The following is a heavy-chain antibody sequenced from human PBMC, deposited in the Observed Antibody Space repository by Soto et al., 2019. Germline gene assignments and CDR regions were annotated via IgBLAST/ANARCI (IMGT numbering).Heavy chain of an antibody. Sequence: EVQLLESGGGLVQPGGSLRLSCAASGFTFSSYAMSWVRQAPGKGLEWVSAISGSGGSTYYADSVKGRFTISRDNSKNTLYLQMNMLRAEDTAVYYCAKVGSTSRWPYYYGMAFWGQGTTVTVSS. CDR2: ISGSGGST. V-gene: IGHV3-23*01. CDR1: GFTFSSYA. J-gene: IGHJ6*02. D-gene: IGHD2-2*01. CDR3: AKVGSTSRWPYYYGMAF.